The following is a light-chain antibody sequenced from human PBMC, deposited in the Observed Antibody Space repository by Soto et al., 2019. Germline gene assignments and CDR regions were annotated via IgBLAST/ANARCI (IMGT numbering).Light chain of an antibody. J-gene: IGLJ1*01. CDR3: QPYGDSLSGYV. Sequence: SALTQPPSVSGAPGQRVTISCTGSSSNIGAGYDVHWYQQLPGTAPKLLIYGNSNRPSGVPDRFSGSKSGTSASLTITGLQAEDEADYYCQPYGDSLSGYVFGTGTKVTVL. V-gene: IGLV1-40*01. CDR1: SSNIGAGYD. CDR2: GNS.